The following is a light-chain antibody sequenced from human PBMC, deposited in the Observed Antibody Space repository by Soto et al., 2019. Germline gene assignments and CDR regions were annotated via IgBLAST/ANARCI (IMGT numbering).Light chain of an antibody. CDR2: INYDGTH. CDR3: QSLGTGIQV. V-gene: IGLV4-69*01. Sequence: QLVLTQSPSASASLGASVKLTCTQSSGYSTYAIAWHQQQSEKGPRFLMKINYDGTHSKGDGFFDRFSGSSSGAERHLTISSLQSEDEADYYCQSLGTGIQVFGGGTKLTVL. J-gene: IGLJ3*02. CDR1: SGYSTYA.